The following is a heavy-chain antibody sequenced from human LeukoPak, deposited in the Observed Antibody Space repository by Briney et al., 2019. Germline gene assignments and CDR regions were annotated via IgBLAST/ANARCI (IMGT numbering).Heavy chain of an antibody. CDR1: GGSISSYY. V-gene: IGHV4-59*08. J-gene: IGHJ4*02. Sequence: SETLSLTCTVSGGSISSYYWSWTRQPPGKGLEWIGYIYYSGSTNYNPSLKSRVTISVDTSKNQFSLKLSSVTAADTAVYYCASGLRYFDLYYWGQGTLVTVSS. CDR2: IYYSGST. CDR3: ASGLRYFDLYY. D-gene: IGHD3-9*01.